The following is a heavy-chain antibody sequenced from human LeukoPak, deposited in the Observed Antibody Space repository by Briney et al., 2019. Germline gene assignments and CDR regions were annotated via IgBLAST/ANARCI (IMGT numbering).Heavy chain of an antibody. D-gene: IGHD2-15*01. CDR3: ARAVVWLPFDY. V-gene: IGHV4-61*02. Sequence: PSETLSLTCTVSGDSSSSGRYYWSWLRQRAGKGLEWIGRIHPSGSTNYNPSLKSRVTISVDTSKNQFSLKLGSVTAADTAVYYCARAVVWLPFDYWGQGTLVTVSS. CDR2: IHPSGST. J-gene: IGHJ4*02. CDR1: GDSSSSGRYY.